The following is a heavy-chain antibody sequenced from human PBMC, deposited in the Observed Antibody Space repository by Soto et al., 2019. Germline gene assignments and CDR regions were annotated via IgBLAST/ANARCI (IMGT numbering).Heavy chain of an antibody. V-gene: IGHV5-51*01. CDR3: AQSQRLTEAFDI. Sequence: PGESLKISCKFSGYSFTSYWIGWVRQMPGKGLEWMGIIYPGDSDTRYSPSFQGHVTISADKSFTTAYLQWSSLKASDTAMYYCAQSQRLTEAFDIWGQGTMVTVSS. CDR1: GYSFTSYW. J-gene: IGHJ3*02. CDR2: IYPGDSDT.